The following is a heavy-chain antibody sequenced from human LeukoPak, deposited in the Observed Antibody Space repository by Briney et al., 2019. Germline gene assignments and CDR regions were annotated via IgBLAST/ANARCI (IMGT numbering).Heavy chain of an antibody. Sequence: GGSLRLSCAASGFTFSDYYMSWIRQAPGKGLEWVSYISSSGSTIYYADSVKGRFTISRDNAKNSLYLQMNSLRAEDTAVYYCAREIQLWLQNYYYYMDVWGKGTTVTVSS. J-gene: IGHJ6*03. CDR2: ISSSGSTI. D-gene: IGHD5-18*01. CDR1: GFTFSDYY. V-gene: IGHV3-11*04. CDR3: AREIQLWLQNYYYYMDV.